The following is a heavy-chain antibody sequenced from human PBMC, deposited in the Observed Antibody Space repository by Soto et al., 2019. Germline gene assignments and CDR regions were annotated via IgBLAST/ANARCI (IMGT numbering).Heavy chain of an antibody. J-gene: IGHJ6*02. CDR1: GGSISSYY. CDR3: ARQGFGPLHGLVDV. D-gene: IGHD3-10*01. V-gene: IGHV4-59*08. CDR2: VHHSWGS. Sequence: QVQLQESGPGLVKPSETLSLSCTVSGGSISSYYWSWFRQSPGKRMEWIGYVHHSWGSSYNPSLQSRVAISLDTSKSQFSLKVTSVTAKATAVYYCARQGFGPLHGLVDVWGQGTTVTVSS.